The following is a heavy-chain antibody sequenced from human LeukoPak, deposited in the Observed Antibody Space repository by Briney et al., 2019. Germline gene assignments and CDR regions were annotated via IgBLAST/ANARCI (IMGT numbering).Heavy chain of an antibody. J-gene: IGHJ3*02. D-gene: IGHD3-22*01. CDR1: GFTFSSYA. CDR3: ARRDYYDSSGYYYISGAFDI. V-gene: IGHV3-23*01. Sequence: PGGSLRLSCAASGFTFSSYAMSWVRQAPGKGLEWVSAISGSGGSTYYADSVKGRFTISRDNSKNTLYLQMNSLRAEDTAVYYCARRDYYDSSGYYYISGAFDIWGQGTMVTVSS. CDR2: ISGSGGST.